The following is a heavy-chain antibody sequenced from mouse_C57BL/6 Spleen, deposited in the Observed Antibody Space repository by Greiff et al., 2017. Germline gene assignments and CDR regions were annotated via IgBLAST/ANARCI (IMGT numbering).Heavy chain of an antibody. J-gene: IGHJ2*01. CDR2: IDPETGGT. V-gene: IGHV1-15*01. Sequence: QVQLQQSGAELVRPGASVTLYCKASGYTFTDYEMHWVKQTPVHGLEWIGAIDPETGGTAYNQKFQGKAILTADKTSSTAYMELRSLTSEDSAVYYCTREGGSSVHLDYWGQGTTLTVSS. CDR1: GYTFTDYE. D-gene: IGHD1-1*01. CDR3: TREGGSSVHLDY.